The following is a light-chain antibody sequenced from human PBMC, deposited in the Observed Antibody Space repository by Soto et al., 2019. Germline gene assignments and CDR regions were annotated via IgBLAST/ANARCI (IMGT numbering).Light chain of an antibody. CDR3: SSYTSSSTLYV. Sequence: QSVLTQPASVSGSPGQSITISCTGTSSDVGGYNYVSWYQQHPGKAPKLVIYDVSNRPSGVSSRFSGSKSGNTASLTISGLQAEDEADYYCSSYTSSSTLYVFGTGTKVTVL. CDR2: DVS. V-gene: IGLV2-14*01. J-gene: IGLJ1*01. CDR1: SSDVGGYNY.